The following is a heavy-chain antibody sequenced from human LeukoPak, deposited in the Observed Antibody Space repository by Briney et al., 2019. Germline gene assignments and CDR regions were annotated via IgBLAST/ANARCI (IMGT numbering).Heavy chain of an antibody. V-gene: IGHV3-23*01. J-gene: IGHJ4*02. CDR2: ISGSGGST. CDR1: GFTVSSNY. Sequence: PGGSLRLSCAASGFTVSSNYMSWVRQAPGKGLEWVSAISGSGGSTYYADSVKGRFTISRGNSKNTLYLQMNSLGAEDTAVYYCAKDLRRVLRFLEWLPTYYFDYWGQGTLVTVSS. CDR3: AKDLRRVLRFLEWLPTYYFDY. D-gene: IGHD3-3*01.